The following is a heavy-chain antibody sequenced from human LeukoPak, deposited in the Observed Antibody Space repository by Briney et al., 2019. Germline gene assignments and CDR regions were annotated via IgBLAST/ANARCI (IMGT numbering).Heavy chain of an antibody. J-gene: IGHJ4*02. CDR2: IIPIFGTA. CDR1: GGTFSSYA. V-gene: IGHV1-69*13. Sequence: SVKVSCKASGGTFSSYAISWVRQAPGQGLEWMGGIIPIFGTANYAQKFQGRVTITADESTSTAYMELSSLRSEDTAVYYCARGATVGAIHSFDYWGQGTLVTVSS. D-gene: IGHD1-26*01. CDR3: ARGATVGAIHSFDY.